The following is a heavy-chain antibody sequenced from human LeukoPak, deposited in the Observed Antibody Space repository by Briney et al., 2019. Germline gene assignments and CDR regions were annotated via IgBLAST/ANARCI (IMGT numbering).Heavy chain of an antibody. CDR2: IHSSGST. V-gene: IGHV4-59*01. CDR1: AGSISNYF. CDR3: ARSNGDYPNPFDY. J-gene: IGHJ4*02. D-gene: IGHD4-17*01. Sequence: SETLSLTCTVPAGSISNYFWNWIRQPPGKGLEWIGYIHSSGSTNYNPSLKSRLTMSVDTSKNQFSLKLRSVTAADTAVYYCARSNGDYPNPFDYWGQGILVTVSS.